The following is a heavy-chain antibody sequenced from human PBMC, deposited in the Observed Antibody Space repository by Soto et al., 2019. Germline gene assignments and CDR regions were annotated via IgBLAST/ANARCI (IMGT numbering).Heavy chain of an antibody. CDR3: ARDIAAAGPDYYYGMDV. CDR1: GGTFSSYA. Sequence: SVKVSCKASGGTFSSYAISWVRQAPGQGLEWMGGIIPIFGTANYAQKFQGRVTITADESTSTAYMELSSLRSEDTAVYYCARDIAAAGPDYYYGMDVWGQGTTVTVSS. D-gene: IGHD6-13*01. CDR2: IIPIFGTA. J-gene: IGHJ6*02. V-gene: IGHV1-69*13.